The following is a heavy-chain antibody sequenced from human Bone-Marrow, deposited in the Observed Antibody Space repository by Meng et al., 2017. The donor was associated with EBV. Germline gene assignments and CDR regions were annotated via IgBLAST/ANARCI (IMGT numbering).Heavy chain of an antibody. CDR1: GYTFTSYD. V-gene: IGHV1-8*01. D-gene: IGHD3-16*01. CDR2: MNPNSGNT. CDR3: ARGTYDRPVDP. J-gene: IGHJ5*02. Sequence: QGRRVQRGREVKKPGASVKVSCKASGYTFTSYDIHWVRQATGQELEWMGWMNPNSGNTGYAQKFQDRVTMTRNTSISTAYMELSSLRSEDTAVYYCARGTYDRPVDPWGQGTLVTVSS.